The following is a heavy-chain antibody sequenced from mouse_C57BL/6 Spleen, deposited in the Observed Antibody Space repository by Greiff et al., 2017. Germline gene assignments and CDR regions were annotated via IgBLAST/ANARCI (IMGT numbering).Heavy chain of an antibody. D-gene: IGHD2-4*01. CDR2: IDPENGDT. V-gene: IGHV14-4*01. J-gene: IGHJ4*01. CDR1: GFNIKDDY. Sequence: VQLQQSGAELVRPGASVKLSCTASGFNIKDDYMHWVKQRPEQGLEWIGWIDPENGDTEYASKFQGKATITADTSSNTAYLQLSGLTSEDTAVYYCTNYDYGDYYAMDYWGQGTSVTVSS. CDR3: TNYDYGDYYAMDY.